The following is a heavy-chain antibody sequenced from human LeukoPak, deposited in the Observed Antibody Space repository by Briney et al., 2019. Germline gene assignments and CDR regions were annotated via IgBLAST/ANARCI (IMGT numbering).Heavy chain of an antibody. CDR1: SGSISSYY. V-gene: IGHV4-59*08. Sequence: SETLSLTCTVSSGSISSYYWSWIRQPPGKGLEWIGYIYYSGSTNYNPSLKSRVTTSVDTSKNQFSLKLSSVTAADTAVYYCARHSNYGSGSYYRYWFDPWGQGTLVTVSS. D-gene: IGHD3-10*01. CDR3: ARHSNYGSGSYYRYWFDP. CDR2: IYYSGST. J-gene: IGHJ5*02.